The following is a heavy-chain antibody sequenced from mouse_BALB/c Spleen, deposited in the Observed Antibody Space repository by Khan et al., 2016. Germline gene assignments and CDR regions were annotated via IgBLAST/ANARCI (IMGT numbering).Heavy chain of an antibody. V-gene: IGHV3-2*02. CDR3: ASRNWDVDY. Sequence: EVQLQESGPGLVKPSQSLSLTCTVAGYSITSDYAWNWIRQFPGNKLEWMGYISYSGSTSYNPSLKSRISITRDTSKNQFFLQLNSVTTEDTGTYDCASRNWDVDYWGQGTTLTVSS. J-gene: IGHJ2*01. D-gene: IGHD4-1*02. CDR1: GYSITSDYA. CDR2: ISYSGST.